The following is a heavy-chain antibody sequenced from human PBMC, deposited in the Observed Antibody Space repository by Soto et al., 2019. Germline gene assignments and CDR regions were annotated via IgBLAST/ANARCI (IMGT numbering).Heavy chain of an antibody. D-gene: IGHD6-13*01. Sequence: PSETLSLTCTVSGGSISSGGYYWSWIRQHPGKGLKWIGYIYYSGSTYYNSSLKSRVTISLDTSKNQFSLKLSSVTAADTAVYYCASRPNIAAAGTGYNWFDPWGQGTLVTVSS. J-gene: IGHJ5*02. V-gene: IGHV4-31*03. CDR1: GGSISSGGYY. CDR2: IYYSGST. CDR3: ASRPNIAAAGTGYNWFDP.